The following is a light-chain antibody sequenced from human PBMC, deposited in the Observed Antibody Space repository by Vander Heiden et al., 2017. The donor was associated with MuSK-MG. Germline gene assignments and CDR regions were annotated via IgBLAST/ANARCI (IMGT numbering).Light chain of an antibody. Sequence: EVVMTQSPATLSVSPGERATLSCRASQSVNGHLAWYQQKPGQPPRLLIHGVSTRASGVPARFRGTGSGTDFTLTITSRQSEDFAVYYCQHYSDWPPYTFGQGTKLEIK. CDR1: QSVNGH. CDR3: QHYSDWPPYT. V-gene: IGKV3-15*01. J-gene: IGKJ2*01. CDR2: GVS.